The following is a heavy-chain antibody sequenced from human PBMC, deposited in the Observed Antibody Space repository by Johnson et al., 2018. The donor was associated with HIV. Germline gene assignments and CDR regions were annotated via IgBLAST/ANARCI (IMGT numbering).Heavy chain of an antibody. D-gene: IGHD5-18*01. CDR2: IYSGDTT. Sequence: VQLVESGGDLVQPGGSLRLSCVASGFTVSSNYLSWVRQAPGKGLEWVSVIYSGDTTYYADSMRGRFTISRDNSKNTLFLQMNSLRVDDTAVYFCARAYSYGSAGAFDIWGQGTLVTVSS. CDR1: GFTVSSNY. J-gene: IGHJ3*02. V-gene: IGHV3-66*01. CDR3: ARAYSYGSAGAFDI.